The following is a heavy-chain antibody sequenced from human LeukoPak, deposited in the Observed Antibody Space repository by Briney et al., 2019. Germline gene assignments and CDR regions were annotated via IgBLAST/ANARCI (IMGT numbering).Heavy chain of an antibody. V-gene: IGHV4-59*08. CDR1: GGSISSYY. J-gene: IGHJ4*02. D-gene: IGHD2/OR15-2a*01. Sequence: MSSETLSLTCTVSGGSISSYYWSWIRQPPGKGLEWIAYISDIGSINYNPSLKGRVTISLDTSKNQFSLKLSSVTAADTAVYYCAGHHPRNTVDFWGQGTLVTVSS. CDR2: ISDIGSI. CDR3: AGHHPRNTVDF.